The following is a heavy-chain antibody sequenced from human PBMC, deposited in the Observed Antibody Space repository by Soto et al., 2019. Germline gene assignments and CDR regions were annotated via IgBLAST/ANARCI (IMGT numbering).Heavy chain of an antibody. CDR2: IYYSGST. Sequence: QVQLQESGPGLVKPSETLSLTCTVSGGTISSWYWSWIRQPPGKGLEWIGYIYYSGSTNCNPSLXSXVXIXXDTSKNRFSLKLSSVTAADTAVYYCARRYGSAIDYWGQGTLVTVSS. J-gene: IGHJ4*02. V-gene: IGHV4-59*08. CDR1: GGTISSWY. CDR3: ARRYGSAIDY. D-gene: IGHD1-26*01.